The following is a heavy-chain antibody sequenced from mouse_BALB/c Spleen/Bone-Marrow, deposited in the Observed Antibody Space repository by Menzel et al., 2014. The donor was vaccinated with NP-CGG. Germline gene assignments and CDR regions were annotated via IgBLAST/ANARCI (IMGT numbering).Heavy chain of an antibody. CDR1: GFTFTDYY. D-gene: IGHD2-3*01. J-gene: IGHJ1*01. CDR2: IRNKANGYTT. V-gene: IGHV7-3*02. CDR3: ARDMCDGLRWYFDV. Sequence: VQLKESGGGLVQPGGSLRLSCATSGFTFTDYYMSWVRQPPGKALEWLGFIRNKANGYTTDYSASVKGRFTISRDNSQSILYLQMNTLRAEDSATYYCARDMCDGLRWYFDVWGAGTTVTVSS.